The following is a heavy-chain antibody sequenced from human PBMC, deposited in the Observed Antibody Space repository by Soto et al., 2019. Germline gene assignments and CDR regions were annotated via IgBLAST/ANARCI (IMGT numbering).Heavy chain of an antibody. CDR3: ASLNSYDSSGYFDY. CDR1: GGSISSYY. J-gene: IGHJ4*02. D-gene: IGHD3-22*01. V-gene: IGHV4-59*01. CDR2: IYYSGST. Sequence: SETLSLTCTVSGGSISSYYWSWIRQPPGKGLEWIGYIYYSGSTNYNPSLKSRVTISVDTSKNQFSLKLRSVTAADTAVYYCASLNSYDSSGYFDYWGQGTLVTVSS.